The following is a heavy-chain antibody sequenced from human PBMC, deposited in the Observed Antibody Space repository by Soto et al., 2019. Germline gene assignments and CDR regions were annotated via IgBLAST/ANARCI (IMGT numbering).Heavy chain of an antibody. V-gene: IGHV1-69*06. CDR2: IIPIFGTA. Sequence: GASVKVSCKASGVTFSSYAISWARQAPGQGLEWMGGIIPIFGTANYAQKFQGRVTITADKSTSTAYMELSSLRSEDTAVYYCAANRMGATPYYYYGMDVWGQGTTVTVSS. D-gene: IGHD1-26*01. CDR1: GVTFSSYA. CDR3: AANRMGATPYYYYGMDV. J-gene: IGHJ6*02.